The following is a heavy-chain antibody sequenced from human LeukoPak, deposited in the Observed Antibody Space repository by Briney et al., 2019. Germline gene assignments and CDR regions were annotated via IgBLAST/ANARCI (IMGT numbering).Heavy chain of an antibody. Sequence: AGGSLRLSCAASGFTFNSYWMVWFRQAPGKGLVWVSCINPDGSWTLHADSVKGRFAISRDYARNTLYLQMYSLGDEGTAVYYSVRDEQPPGVTASDPCSQGTLVTVSS. V-gene: IGHV3-74*01. CDR1: GFTFNSYW. CDR3: VRDEQPPGVTASDP. J-gene: IGHJ5*02. D-gene: IGHD2-21*02. CDR2: INPDGSWT.